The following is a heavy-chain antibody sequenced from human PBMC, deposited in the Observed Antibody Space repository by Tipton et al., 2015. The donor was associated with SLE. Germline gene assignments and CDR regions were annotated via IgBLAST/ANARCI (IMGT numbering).Heavy chain of an antibody. D-gene: IGHD5-24*01. Sequence: SLRLSCAASGFTVSSNYMSWVRQAPGKGLEWVSVIYSGGSTYYADSVKGRFTISRDNSKNTLYLQMNSLRAEDTAVYYCARDRRIGMATDAFDIRGQGTMVTVSS. J-gene: IGHJ3*02. CDR3: ARDRRIGMATDAFDI. CDR2: IYSGGST. V-gene: IGHV3-53*05. CDR1: GFTVSSNY.